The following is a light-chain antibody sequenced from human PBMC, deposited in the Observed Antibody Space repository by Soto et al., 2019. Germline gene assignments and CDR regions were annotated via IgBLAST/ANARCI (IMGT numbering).Light chain of an antibody. J-gene: IGLJ2*01. CDR1: RGHRSYT. V-gene: IGLV4-69*01. CDR2: LNSDGSH. Sequence: QPVLTQSPSASASLGASVKLTCTLSRGHRSYTIAWHQQLPEKGPRSLMTLNSDGSHRKGDGIPDRFSGSSSGAERYLIISSLHSEDDADYYCQTWGPGYVVFGGGTQLTVL. CDR3: QTWGPGYVV.